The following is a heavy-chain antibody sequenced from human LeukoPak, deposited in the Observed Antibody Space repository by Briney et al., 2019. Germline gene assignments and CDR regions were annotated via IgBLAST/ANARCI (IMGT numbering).Heavy chain of an antibody. J-gene: IGHJ4*02. V-gene: IGHV2-5*01. Sequence: SGPTLVNPTQTPTLTCTFSGFSLSTSGVGVGWIRQPPGKALEWLALIYWNDDKRYSPSLKSRLTITEDTSKNQVVLTMTNMDPVDTATYYCAHSRGGGWVVAASFYFDYWGQGTLVTVSS. D-gene: IGHD2-15*01. CDR3: AHSRGGGWVVAASFYFDY. CDR2: IYWNDDK. CDR1: GFSLSTSGVG.